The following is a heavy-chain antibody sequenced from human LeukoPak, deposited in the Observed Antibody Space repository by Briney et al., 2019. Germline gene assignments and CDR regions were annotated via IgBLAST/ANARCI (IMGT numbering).Heavy chain of an antibody. CDR2: ISGSGGST. D-gene: IGHD5-18*01. J-gene: IGHJ6*03. Sequence: PGGSLRLSCAASGFTFSSYGMSWVRQAPGKGLEWVSAISGSGGSTYYADSVKGRFTISRDNAKNSLYLQMNSLRAEDTAVYYCARGNSYGPLLLYYYYYMDVWGKGTTVTVSS. V-gene: IGHV3-23*01. CDR1: GFTFSSYG. CDR3: ARGNSYGPLLLYYYYYMDV.